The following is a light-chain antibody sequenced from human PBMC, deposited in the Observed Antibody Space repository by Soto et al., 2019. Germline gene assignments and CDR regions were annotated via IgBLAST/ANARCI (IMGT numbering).Light chain of an antibody. Sequence: QSVLTQPASVSGSPGQSITISCTGTSSDVGVYNYVSWYQQHPGKAPKLMIYEVSNRPSGVSNRFSGSKSGNTASLTISGLQAEDEADYYCSSYRSRGPCVFGTGTKVTVL. V-gene: IGLV2-14*01. CDR2: EVS. CDR1: SSDVGVYNY. J-gene: IGLJ1*01. CDR3: SSYRSRGPCV.